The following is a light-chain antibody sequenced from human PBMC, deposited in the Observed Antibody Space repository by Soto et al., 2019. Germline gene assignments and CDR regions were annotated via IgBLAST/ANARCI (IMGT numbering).Light chain of an antibody. CDR1: NIGNKR. CDR3: QVWDIMTDNYV. Sequence: SYELTQSPSVSVAPEKTATITCGGNNIGNKRVHWYRQKPGQAPVLLISYDSDRPSEIPERFSGSNSGNTATLTISRVEAGDEADYYCQVWDIMTDNYVFGSGTKLTVL. J-gene: IGLJ1*01. V-gene: IGLV3-21*04. CDR2: YDS.